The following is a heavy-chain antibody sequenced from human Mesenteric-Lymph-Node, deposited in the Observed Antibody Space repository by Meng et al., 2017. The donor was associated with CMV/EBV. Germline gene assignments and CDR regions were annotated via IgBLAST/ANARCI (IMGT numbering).Heavy chain of an antibody. CDR2: IYYSGST. J-gene: IGHJ4*02. Sequence: SETLSLTCTVSGYAISTYYWSWIRQTPGKGLEWIGHIYYSGSTNYNPSLKSRVTISVDTSKNQFSLKLSSVTAADTAVYYCARKGLLSDFDYWGQGTLVTVSS. V-gene: IGHV4-59*12. CDR1: GYAISTYY. CDR3: ARKGLLSDFDY. D-gene: IGHD2-15*01.